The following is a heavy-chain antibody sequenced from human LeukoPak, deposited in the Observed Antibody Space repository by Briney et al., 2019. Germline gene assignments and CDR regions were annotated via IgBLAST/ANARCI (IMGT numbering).Heavy chain of an antibody. CDR1: GYSISSGYY. Sequence: PSETLSLTCTVSGYSISSGYYWGWIRQPPGKGLEWIGSIYHSGSTYYNPSLKSRVTISVDTSKNQFSLKLSSVTAADTAVYYCARGPLYNWNDVGDYWGQGTLVTVSS. CDR2: IYHSGST. CDR3: ARGPLYNWNDVGDY. V-gene: IGHV4-38-2*02. D-gene: IGHD1-20*01. J-gene: IGHJ4*02.